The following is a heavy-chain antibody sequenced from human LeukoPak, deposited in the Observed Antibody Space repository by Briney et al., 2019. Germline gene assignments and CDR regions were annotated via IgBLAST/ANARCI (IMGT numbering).Heavy chain of an antibody. CDR2: IYENDEK. Sequence: ESGPTLVNPTQTLTLTCTFSGFSFSSGGVGVGWIRQPPGGALEWLGVIYENDEKLYSSSLHNRLSITKDTSKYQVVLTMANMDPVDTATYYCAHRHRGVASDIWGHGTLVTVSS. CDR1: GFSFSSGGVG. V-gene: IGHV2-5*01. D-gene: IGHD2-15*01. J-gene: IGHJ3*02. CDR3: AHRHRGVASDI.